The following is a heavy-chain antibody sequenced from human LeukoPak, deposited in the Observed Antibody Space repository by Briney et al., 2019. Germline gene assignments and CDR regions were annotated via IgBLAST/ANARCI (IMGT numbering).Heavy chain of an antibody. CDR2: ISSSSSYI. Sequence: PGRSLRLSCAASGFTFSSYGMNWVRQAPGKGLEWVSSISSSSSYIYFADSVKGRFTISRDNAKNSLYLQMNSLRAEDTAVYYCARDLYSPGMDVWGQGTTVTVSS. D-gene: IGHD5-18*01. CDR3: ARDLYSPGMDV. CDR1: GFTFSSYG. V-gene: IGHV3-21*01. J-gene: IGHJ6*02.